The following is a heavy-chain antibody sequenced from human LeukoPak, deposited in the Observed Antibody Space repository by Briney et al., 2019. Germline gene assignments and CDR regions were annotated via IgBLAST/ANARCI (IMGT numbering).Heavy chain of an antibody. V-gene: IGHV3-23*01. CDR2: ISGSGGST. CDR3: ATHYYYDSSGYPGY. J-gene: IGHJ4*02. D-gene: IGHD3-22*01. CDR1: GFSFSGFA. Sequence: PGGSLRLSCAASGFSFSGFALNWVRQAPGKGLEWVSAISGSGGSTYYADSVKGRFTISRDNSKNTLYLQMNSLRAEDTAVYYCATHYYYDSSGYPGYWGQGTLVTVSS.